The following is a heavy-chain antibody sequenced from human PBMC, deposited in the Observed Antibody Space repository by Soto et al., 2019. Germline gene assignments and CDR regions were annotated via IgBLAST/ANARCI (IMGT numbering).Heavy chain of an antibody. D-gene: IGHD3-10*01. V-gene: IGHV1-58*01. CDR3: AAAGSPRNAFDI. CDR1: GFTFTSSA. Sequence: SVKVSCKASGFTFTSSAVQWVRQARGQRLEWIGWIVVGSGNTNYAQKFQERVTITRDMSTSTAYIELSSLRSEDTAVYYCAAAGSPRNAFDICGQGTMVTVSS. J-gene: IGHJ3*02. CDR2: IVVGSGNT.